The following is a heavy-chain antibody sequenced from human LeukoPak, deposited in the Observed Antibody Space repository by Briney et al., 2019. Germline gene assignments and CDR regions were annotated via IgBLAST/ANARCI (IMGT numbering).Heavy chain of an antibody. V-gene: IGHV4-34*01. J-gene: IGHJ4*02. Sequence: PSETLSLTCAVYGGSFSGYYWSWIRQPPGKGLEWIGEINHSGSTYYNPSLKSRVTISVDTSKNQFSLKLSSVTAADTAVYYCAYHYDFWSGYTKPYYFDYWGQGTLVTVSS. CDR1: GGSFSGYY. CDR2: INHSGST. CDR3: AYHYDFWSGYTKPYYFDY. D-gene: IGHD3-3*01.